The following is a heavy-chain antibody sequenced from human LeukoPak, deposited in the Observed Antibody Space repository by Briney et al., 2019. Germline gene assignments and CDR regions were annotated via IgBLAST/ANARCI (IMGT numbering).Heavy chain of an antibody. J-gene: IGHJ4*02. D-gene: IGHD3-10*01. Sequence: PAGSLRLSCAASAFTPSSDSMSWVRQAPGKWLGWVSAIIGRGGSTYYTDSGKGRFTISTDNSKNRLYLPMNSLRAEDTAVYYCAKAHYGSGSYYKNSDFDYWGEGTLVTLSP. V-gene: IGHV3-23*01. CDR1: AFTPSSDS. CDR2: IIGRGGST. CDR3: AKAHYGSGSYYKNSDFDY.